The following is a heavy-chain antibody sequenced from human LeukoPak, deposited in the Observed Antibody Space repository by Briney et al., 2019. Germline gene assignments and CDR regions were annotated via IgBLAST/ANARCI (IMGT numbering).Heavy chain of an antibody. V-gene: IGHV4-39*01. Sequence: SETLSLTCTVSGGSISSSSYYWGWIRQPPGKGLEWIASIYYSGSTYDNPSLKSRVTISVDTSMNQFSLKLNSVTAADTAVYYCARFKGDGSSYHYDYWGQGTLVTVSS. CDR2: IYYSGST. D-gene: IGHD3-22*01. CDR3: ARFKGDGSSYHYDY. J-gene: IGHJ4*02. CDR1: GGSISSSSYY.